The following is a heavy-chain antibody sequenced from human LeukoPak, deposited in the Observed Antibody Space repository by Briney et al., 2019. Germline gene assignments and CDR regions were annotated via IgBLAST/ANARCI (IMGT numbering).Heavy chain of an antibody. V-gene: IGHV3-11*01. CDR2: ISNTADFI. Sequence: GGSLRLSCAASGLIFSDEYMSWIRQAPGKGLEWVSYISNTADFIAYADSVKGRFTISRDNAKNSLYLQMNSLRAEDAAAYYCVRARGAGPGAHFDYWGQGTLVTVSS. CDR3: VRARGAGPGAHFDY. J-gene: IGHJ4*02. D-gene: IGHD3-10*01. CDR1: GLIFSDEY.